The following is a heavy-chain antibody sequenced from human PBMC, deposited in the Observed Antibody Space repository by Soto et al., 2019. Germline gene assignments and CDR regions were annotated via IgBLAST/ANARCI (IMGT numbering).Heavy chain of an antibody. CDR2: INPSGGST. Sequence: ASVKVSCKASGYTFTSYYMHWVRQAPGQGLEWKGIINPSGGSTSYAQKFQGRVTMTRDTSTSTVYMELSSLRSEDTAVFYFARDRSGYDPVESESVFDYWGQGTLVTVSS. CDR3: ARDRSGYDPVESESVFDY. V-gene: IGHV1-46*01. D-gene: IGHD5-12*01. CDR1: GYTFTSYY. J-gene: IGHJ4*02.